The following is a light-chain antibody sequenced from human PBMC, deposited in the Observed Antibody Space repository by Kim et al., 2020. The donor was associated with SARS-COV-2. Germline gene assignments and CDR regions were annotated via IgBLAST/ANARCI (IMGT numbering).Light chain of an antibody. V-gene: IGLV6-57*03. CDR2: GDQ. J-gene: IGLJ3*02. Sequence: TTVPHPGTRTSGSSATSYVPWFQQLPAGAPTTVIYGDQHRPSGVPARFSGSADRSSNSASLTISGLEFEDEADYYCQSYDNTNWVLGGGTKLTVL. CDR3: QSYDNTNWV. CDR1: SGSSATSY.